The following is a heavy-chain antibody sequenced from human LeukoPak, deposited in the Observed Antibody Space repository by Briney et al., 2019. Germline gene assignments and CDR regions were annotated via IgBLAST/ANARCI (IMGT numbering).Heavy chain of an antibody. CDR1: GDFITAYY. J-gene: IGHJ4*02. D-gene: IGHD7-27*01. CDR2: VYYSGST. V-gene: IGHV4-59*01. CDR3: ASNTGTVFDY. Sequence: NPSETLSLTCSVSGDFITAYYWSWIRQPPGKGLEWIGYVYYSGSTEYNPSLRSRVTISLEMSKHQFSLNLTSVTAADTAVYYCASNTGTVFDYWGQGALVTVSS.